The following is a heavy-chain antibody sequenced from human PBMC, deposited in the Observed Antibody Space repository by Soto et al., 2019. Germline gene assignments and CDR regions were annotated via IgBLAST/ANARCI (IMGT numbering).Heavy chain of an antibody. V-gene: IGHV1-18*01. Sequence: QVQLVQSGAEVKKPGASVKVSCKASGYTFTSYGISWVRQAPGQGLEWMGWISAYNGKTNYAQKLQGRVTMTTDTSTSRAYMELRRLRSDDTAVYYCARDKGMVGATEADYWGQGTLVTVSS. CDR3: ARDKGMVGATEADY. CDR1: GYTFTSYG. J-gene: IGHJ4*02. CDR2: ISAYNGKT. D-gene: IGHD1-26*01.